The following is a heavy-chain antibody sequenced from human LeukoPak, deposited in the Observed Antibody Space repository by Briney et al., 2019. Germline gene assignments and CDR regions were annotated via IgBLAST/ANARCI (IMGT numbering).Heavy chain of an antibody. CDR2: IYYSGST. CDR3: ARDLEPQLVGAADY. D-gene: IGHD1-26*01. J-gene: IGHJ4*02. Sequence: PSETLSLTCTVSGGSISSYYWSWIRQPPGKGLEWIGYIYYSGSTNYNPSLKSRVTISVDTSKNQFSLKLSSVTAADTAVYYCARDLEPQLVGAADYWGQGTLVTVSS. CDR1: GGSISSYY. V-gene: IGHV4-59*01.